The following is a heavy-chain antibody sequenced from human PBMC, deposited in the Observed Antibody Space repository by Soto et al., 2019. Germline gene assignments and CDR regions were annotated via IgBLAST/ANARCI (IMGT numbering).Heavy chain of an antibody. V-gene: IGHV5-10-1*01. Sequence: PGESLKISCKGSGYSFTSYWISWVRQMPGKGLEWMGRIDPSDSYTNYSPSFQGHVTISADKSISTAYLQWSSLKASDTAMYYCASSDKAVAGTVARFGPWGQGTLVTVSS. J-gene: IGHJ5*02. CDR1: GYSFTSYW. D-gene: IGHD6-19*01. CDR3: ASSDKAVAGTVARFGP. CDR2: IDPSDSYT.